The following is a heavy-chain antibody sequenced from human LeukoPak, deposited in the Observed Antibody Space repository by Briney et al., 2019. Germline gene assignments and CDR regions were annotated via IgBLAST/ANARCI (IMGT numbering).Heavy chain of an antibody. CDR1: GFTFSSYG. J-gene: IGHJ4*02. CDR3: AQAVRLVGATAGLFDY. CDR2: ISGSGGST. D-gene: IGHD1-26*01. V-gene: IGHV3-23*01. Sequence: GGSLRLSCAASGFTFSSYGMSWVRQAPGKGLEWVSAISGSGGSTYYADSVKGRFTISRDNSKNTLYLQMNSLRAEDTAVYYCAQAVRLVGATAGLFDYWGQGTLVTVSS.